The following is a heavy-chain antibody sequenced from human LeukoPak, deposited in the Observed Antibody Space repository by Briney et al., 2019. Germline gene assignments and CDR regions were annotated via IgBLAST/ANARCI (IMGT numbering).Heavy chain of an antibody. V-gene: IGHV1-18*01. CDR3: ARDPGAYCGGDCYSMGDAFDI. CDR2: ISAYNGNA. D-gene: IGHD2-21*02. CDR1: GYTFTNYG. Sequence: ASVKVSCKTSGYTFTNYGISWVRQAPGQGLEWMGWISAYNGNADYAQKFQGRVTMTTDTSTSTAYMELGSLRSDDTAVYYCARDPGAYCGGDCYSMGDAFDIWGQGTMVTVSS. J-gene: IGHJ3*02.